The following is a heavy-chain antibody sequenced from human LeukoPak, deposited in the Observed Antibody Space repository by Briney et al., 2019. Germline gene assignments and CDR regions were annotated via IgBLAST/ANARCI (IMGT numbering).Heavy chain of an antibody. CDR3: ARIKEGYSTTSHYGMDV. Sequence: SGPTLVNPTQTLTLTCTISGFSLSTRGMCVSWIRQPPGKALEWLARIDWDDDKFYITSLKTRLTISKDTSKNQVVLTMTNMDPVDTATYYCARIKEGYSTTSHYGMDVWGQGTTVTVSS. CDR2: IDWDDDK. V-gene: IGHV2-70*17. D-gene: IGHD6-13*01. CDR1: GFSLSTRGMC. J-gene: IGHJ6*02.